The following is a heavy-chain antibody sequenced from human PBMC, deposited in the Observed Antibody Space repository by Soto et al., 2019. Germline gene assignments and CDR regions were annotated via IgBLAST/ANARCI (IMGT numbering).Heavy chain of an antibody. J-gene: IGHJ6*03. V-gene: IGHV1-69*02. CDR1: GGTFSSYT. D-gene: IGHD2-2*01. CDR2: IIPILGIA. CDR3: ASPSGIVVVPAAMDYYYMDV. Sequence: SVKVSCKASGGTFSSYTISWVRQAPGQGLERMGRIIPILGIANYAQKFQGRVTITADKSTSTAYMELSSLRSEDTAVYYCASPSGIVVVPAAMDYYYMDVWGKGTTVTVS.